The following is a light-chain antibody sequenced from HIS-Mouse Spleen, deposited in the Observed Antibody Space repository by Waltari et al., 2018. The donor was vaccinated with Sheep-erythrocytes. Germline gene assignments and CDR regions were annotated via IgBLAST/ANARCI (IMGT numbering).Light chain of an antibody. CDR1: QGISSY. J-gene: IGKJ2*01. V-gene: IGKV1-8*01. Sequence: AIRMTQSPSSLSASTGDRVNITCRASQGISSYLAWYQQKPGKAPKLLIYAASTLQSGVPSRFSGSGSGTDFTLTISCLQSEDFATYYCQQYYSYPQTFGQGTKLEIK. CDR2: AAS. CDR3: QQYYSYPQT.